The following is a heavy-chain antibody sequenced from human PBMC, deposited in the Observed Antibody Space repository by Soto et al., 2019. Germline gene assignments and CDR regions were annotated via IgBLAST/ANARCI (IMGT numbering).Heavy chain of an antibody. J-gene: IGHJ4*02. V-gene: IGHV3-23*01. Sequence: EVQLLESGGGLVQPGGSLRLSCAASGFTFSSYAMSWVRQAPGKGLEWVSAISGSGGNTYYADSVKGRFTISRDNSKKTLYLQMHSLRAEDTAVYHCAKHLHMITFGGVNYWGQGTLVTVSS. CDR1: GFTFSSYA. D-gene: IGHD3-16*01. CDR2: ISGSGGNT. CDR3: AKHLHMITFGGVNY.